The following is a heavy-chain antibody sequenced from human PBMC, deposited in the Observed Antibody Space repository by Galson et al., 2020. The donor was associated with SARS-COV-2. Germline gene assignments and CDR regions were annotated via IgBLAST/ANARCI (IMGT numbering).Heavy chain of an antibody. CDR3: AKSVVLDSSGYFDY. Sequence: PGGSLRLSCAASGFTSSSYAMSWVRQAPGKGLEWVSAISGSGGSTYYADSVKGRFTISRDNSKNTLYLQMNSLRAEDTAVYYCAKSVVLDSSGYFDYWGQGTLVTVSS. CDR2: ISGSGGST. CDR1: GFTSSSYA. D-gene: IGHD3-22*01. V-gene: IGHV3-23*01. J-gene: IGHJ4*02.